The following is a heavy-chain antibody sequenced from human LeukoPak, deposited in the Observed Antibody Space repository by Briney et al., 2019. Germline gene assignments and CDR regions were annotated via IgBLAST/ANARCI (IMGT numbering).Heavy chain of an antibody. V-gene: IGHV4-59*01. D-gene: IGHD1-26*01. J-gene: IGHJ3*02. Sequence: TASETLSLTCTVSGGSITHYYWTWIRQHPGKTLEWIGYSYYSGSTKYNPSLKSRVTISVDTSNNQFSLNLRSVTAADTAVYYCATTTSGGDAFDIWGQGTMVTVSS. CDR1: GGSITHYY. CDR2: SYYSGST. CDR3: ATTTSGGDAFDI.